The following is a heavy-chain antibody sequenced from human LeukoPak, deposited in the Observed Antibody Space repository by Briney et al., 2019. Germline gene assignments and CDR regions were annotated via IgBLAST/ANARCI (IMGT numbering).Heavy chain of an antibody. V-gene: IGHV3-66*02. CDR3: ARDRETYCSGGSCHRGYYYMDV. D-gene: IGHD2-15*01. Sequence: PGGSLRLSCAASGFTFSSYAMSWVRQAPGKGLEWVSVIYSGGSTYYADSVKGRFTISRDNSKNTLYLQMNSLRAEDTAVYYCARDRETYCSGGSCHRGYYYMDVWGKGTTVTVSS. J-gene: IGHJ6*03. CDR1: GFTFSSYA. CDR2: IYSGGST.